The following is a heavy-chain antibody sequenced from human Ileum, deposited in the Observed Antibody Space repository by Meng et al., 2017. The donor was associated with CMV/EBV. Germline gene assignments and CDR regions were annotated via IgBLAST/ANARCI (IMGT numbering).Heavy chain of an antibody. D-gene: IGHD2-2*01. J-gene: IGHJ6*02. Sequence: ASVKVSCKASVYTFTSYDINWVRQATGQGLDWMGWMNPNSGNTGYAQKFQGRVTITRNTSISTAYMELSSLRSEDTAVYYWERWVDCSRTSCPYYYYGMDVWGQGTTVTVSS. CDR1: VYTFTSYD. V-gene: IGHV1-8*03. CDR2: MNPNSGNT. CDR3: ERWVDCSRTSCPYYYYGMDV.